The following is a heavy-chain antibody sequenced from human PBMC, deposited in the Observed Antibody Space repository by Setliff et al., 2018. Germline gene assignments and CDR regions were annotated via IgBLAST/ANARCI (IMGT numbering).Heavy chain of an antibody. CDR1: GDSMNSGVYY. CDR2: IYSGGTT. Sequence: PSETLSLTCKVSGDSMNSGVYYWAWIRQPPGKGLEWIGRIYSGGTTYYNSSLKSRVTISVDTSKSQFSLRLTSVTAADTAVYYCARTGTYRYFDVWGKGTTVTVSS. J-gene: IGHJ6*04. V-gene: IGHV4-39*01. CDR3: ARTGTYRYFDV. D-gene: IGHD1-1*01.